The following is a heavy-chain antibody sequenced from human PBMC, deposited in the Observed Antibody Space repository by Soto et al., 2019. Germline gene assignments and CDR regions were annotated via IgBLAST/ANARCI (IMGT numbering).Heavy chain of an antibody. Sequence: DVQLLESGGGLIQPGGSLRVSCAASGFTFSSYAMNWVRQAPGKGLEWVSVISGSGGITYYADSVKGRFTISRDNSKNTLYLQMNSLRAEDTAVYFCAKDRYYDILTGYDYYHYARDVWGQGTTVTVSS. D-gene: IGHD3-9*01. CDR3: AKDRYYDILTGYDYYHYARDV. J-gene: IGHJ6*02. V-gene: IGHV3-23*01. CDR1: GFTFSSYA. CDR2: ISGSGGIT.